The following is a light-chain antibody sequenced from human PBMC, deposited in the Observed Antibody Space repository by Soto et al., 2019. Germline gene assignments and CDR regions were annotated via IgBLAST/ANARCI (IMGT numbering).Light chain of an antibody. V-gene: IGLV1-51*01. Sequence: QSVLTPPPSVSAAPGQKVTISCSGSGSDIGNNDVSWYQQYPGTAPTLLIYDNSKRPSGIPDRFSGSKSGTSATLGITGLQTGDEADYDCGTWDSSLSAGVFGTGTKVTVL. J-gene: IGLJ1*01. CDR1: GSDIGNND. CDR2: DNS. CDR3: GTWDSSLSAGV.